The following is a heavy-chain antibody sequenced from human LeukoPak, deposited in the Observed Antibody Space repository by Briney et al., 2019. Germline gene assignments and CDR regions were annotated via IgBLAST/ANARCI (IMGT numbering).Heavy chain of an antibody. V-gene: IGHV4-61*01. J-gene: IGHJ3*02. CDR2: IYYSGST. CDR1: GGSVSSGTYY. D-gene: IGHD3/OR15-3a*01. Sequence: SETLSLTCIVSGGSVSSGTYYWSWIRQPPGKGLECIGYIYYSGSTNYNPSLKSRVTISVDTSKNQFSLKLSSVTAADTAVYYCARQDSRDAFDIWGQGTMVTVSS. CDR3: ARQDSRDAFDI.